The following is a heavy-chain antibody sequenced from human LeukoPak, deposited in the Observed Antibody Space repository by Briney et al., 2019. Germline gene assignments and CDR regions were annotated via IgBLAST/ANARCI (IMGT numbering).Heavy chain of an antibody. CDR2: IYHSGST. CDR1: GYSISSGYY. CDR3: ARATGHNWNYYEYYYYYYYMDV. V-gene: IGHV4-38-2*02. J-gene: IGHJ6*03. Sequence: SETLSLTCTVSGYSISSGYYWGWIRQPPGEGLEWIGNIYHSGSTYYNPSLKSRVTISVDTSKNQFSLKLSSVTAADTAVYYCARATGHNWNYYEYYYYYYYMDVWGKGTTVTVSS. D-gene: IGHD1-7*01.